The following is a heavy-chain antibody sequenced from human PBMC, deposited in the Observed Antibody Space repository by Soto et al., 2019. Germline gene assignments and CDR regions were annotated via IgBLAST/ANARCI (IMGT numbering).Heavy chain of an antibody. CDR1: GGSIATSSYF. V-gene: IGHV4-39*02. J-gene: IGHJ5*02. CDR3: SRRAPEVFDP. CDR2: IDYRGTI. Sequence: SETLSLTCTFSGGSIATSSYFWAWIRRPPGKGLEWIGSIDYRGTIYNNPSLKSRVTISVDTSKNHFSLKLDSVTAADTALYYCSRRAPEVFDPWGQGTLVTVSS.